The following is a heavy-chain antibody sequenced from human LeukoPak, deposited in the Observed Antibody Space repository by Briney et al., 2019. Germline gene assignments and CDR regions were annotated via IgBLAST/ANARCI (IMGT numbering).Heavy chain of an antibody. CDR3: ATKIYSGYDWDAFDL. D-gene: IGHD5-12*01. V-gene: IGHV1-46*01. J-gene: IGHJ3*01. CDR2: INPSGGST. CDR1: GYTFTSYY. Sequence: ASVKVSCKASGYTFTSYYMHWVRQAPGQGLEWMGIINPSGGSTSYAQKFQGRVTMTRDTSISTGYMELSSLRSDDTAVYYCATKIYSGYDWDAFDLWGQGTLVTVSS.